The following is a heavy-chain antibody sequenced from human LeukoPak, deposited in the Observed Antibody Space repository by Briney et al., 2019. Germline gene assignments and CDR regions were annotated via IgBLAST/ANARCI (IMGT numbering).Heavy chain of an antibody. J-gene: IGHJ6*03. CDR2: IYYSGST. Sequence: PSDTLSLTCAVYGGSFSGFYWSWIRHVPGKGLEWIGYIYYSGSTNYNPSLTSRVTISVDTSKNQFSLTLSSVTAADTAVYYWARAVQLERPPPLIGYYYMDVWGKGTTVTVSS. CDR1: GGSFSGFY. V-gene: IGHV4-59*07. D-gene: IGHD1-1*01. CDR3: ARAVQLERPPPLIGYYYMDV.